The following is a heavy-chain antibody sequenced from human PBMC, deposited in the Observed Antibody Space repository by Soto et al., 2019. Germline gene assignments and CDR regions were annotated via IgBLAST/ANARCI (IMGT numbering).Heavy chain of an antibody. D-gene: IGHD6-19*01. J-gene: IGHJ4*02. Sequence: GASVKVSCKASGGTFSSYAISWVRQAPGQGLEWMGGIIPIFGTANYAQKFQGRVTITADESTSTAYMELSSLRSEDTAVYYCARDNSGWRDKLYYFDYWGQGTLVTVYS. CDR2: IIPIFGTA. CDR3: ARDNSGWRDKLYYFDY. CDR1: GGTFSSYA. V-gene: IGHV1-69*13.